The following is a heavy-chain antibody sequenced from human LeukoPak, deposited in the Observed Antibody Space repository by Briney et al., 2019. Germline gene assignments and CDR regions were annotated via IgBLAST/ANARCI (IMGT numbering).Heavy chain of an antibody. CDR3: ARVFCSGGNCYHFDY. CDR1: GGSMSSSDNY. J-gene: IGHJ4*02. Sequence: SETLSLTCTVSGGSMSSSDNYWSWIRQPAGKGLEWIRRIYTSGSTTYNPSLRSRVTISLDTSKDQLSLTVTSVTAADTAVYYCARVFCSGGNCYHFDYWGLGILVTVSS. CDR2: IYTSGST. V-gene: IGHV4-61*02. D-gene: IGHD2-15*01.